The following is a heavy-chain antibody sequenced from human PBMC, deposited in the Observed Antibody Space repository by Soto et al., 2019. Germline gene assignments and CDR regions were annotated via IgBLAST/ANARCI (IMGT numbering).Heavy chain of an antibody. CDR1: GYTSRNYV. D-gene: IGHD2-8*02. CDR3: ARDHTGGYVGWFDX. V-gene: IGHV1-18*04. CDR2: ISANNGNT. Sequence: ASVKVSCKASGYTSRNYVITWVRQAPGQGLEWMGLISANNGNTDYAKKFQGRVTMTTDSSTRTAYMELRSLRSDDTAMYYCARDHTGGYVGWFDXWGQVTLVTVSX. J-gene: IGHJ5*02.